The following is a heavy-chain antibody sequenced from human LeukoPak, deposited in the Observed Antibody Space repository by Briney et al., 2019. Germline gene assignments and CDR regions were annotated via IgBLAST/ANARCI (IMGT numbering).Heavy chain of an antibody. D-gene: IGHD1-26*01. CDR2: ISGNGYA. Sequence: GGSLRLSCAASGFTFSSYGMSWVRQAPGKGLEWVSAISGNGYAYYADSMKGRFTISRDNSKNTLYLQMSSLRAEDTAVYYCAKRGAEVGTTVAPGDYWGQGTLLTVSS. CDR3: AKRGAEVGTTVAPGDY. V-gene: IGHV3-23*01. J-gene: IGHJ4*02. CDR1: GFTFSSYG.